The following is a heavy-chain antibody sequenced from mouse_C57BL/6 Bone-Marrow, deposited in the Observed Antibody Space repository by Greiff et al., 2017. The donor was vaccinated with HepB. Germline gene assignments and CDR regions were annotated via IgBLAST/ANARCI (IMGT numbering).Heavy chain of an antibody. CDR3: ARVGYGNANDY. CDR2: IDPSDSYT. V-gene: IGHV1-69*01. CDR1: GYTFTSYW. Sequence: QVQLQQPGAELVMPGASVKLSCKASGYTFTSYWMHWVKQRPGQGLEWIGEIDPSDSYTNYNQKFKGKSTLTVDKSSSTAYMQLSSLTSEDSAVYYCARVGYGNANDYWGQGTTLTVAS. J-gene: IGHJ2*01. D-gene: IGHD2-1*01.